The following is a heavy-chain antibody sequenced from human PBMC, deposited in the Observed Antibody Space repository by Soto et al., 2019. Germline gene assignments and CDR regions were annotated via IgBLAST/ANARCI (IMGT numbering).Heavy chain of an antibody. CDR1: CGSISSGGYS. Sequence: SETLSLTCAVSCGSISSGGYSWSCIRQPPGKGLEWIGYFYHTGSTYYNPSLKSRVTISVDTSKNQFSLQMNSPTAEDTAVYYCARGEYSDAYYHYGMDVWGQGTTVTVSS. CDR2: FYHTGST. D-gene: IGHD5-18*01. J-gene: IGHJ6*02. CDR3: ARGEYSDAYYHYGMDV. V-gene: IGHV4-30-2*01.